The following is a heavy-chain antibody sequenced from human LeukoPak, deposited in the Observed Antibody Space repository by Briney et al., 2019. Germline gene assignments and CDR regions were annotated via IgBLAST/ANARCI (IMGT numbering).Heavy chain of an antibody. V-gene: IGHV1-8*01. CDR3: ARGDYYDSSEDY. CDR2: MNPNSDNT. D-gene: IGHD3-22*01. Sequence: ASVKVSCKASGYTFTSYDINWVRQATGQGLEWMGWMNPNSDNTGYAQTFPGRLTMTRNTSISTAYMELSSLRSEDTAVYYCARGDYYDSSEDYWGQGTLVTVSS. CDR1: GYTFTSYD. J-gene: IGHJ4*02.